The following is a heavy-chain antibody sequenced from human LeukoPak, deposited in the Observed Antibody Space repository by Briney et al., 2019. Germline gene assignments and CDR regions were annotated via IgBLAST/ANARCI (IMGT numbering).Heavy chain of an antibody. D-gene: IGHD6-19*01. Sequence: AEPLSLTCTVCGGSISSYYWSGIRQPAGKGLEWIGRIYTSGSTNYNPSRKSRVTMSVDTSKNQFSLKLSSVTAADTAVYYCARENTGYSSGRYSTPDYWGQGTLVTVSS. CDR2: IYTSGST. J-gene: IGHJ4*02. V-gene: IGHV4-4*07. CDR1: GGSISSYY. CDR3: ARENTGYSSGRYSTPDY.